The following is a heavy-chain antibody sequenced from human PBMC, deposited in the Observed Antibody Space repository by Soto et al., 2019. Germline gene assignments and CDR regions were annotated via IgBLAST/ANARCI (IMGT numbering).Heavy chain of an antibody. Sequence: PSETLSLTCTVSGDSISSSNWWSWVRQPPGKGLEWIGEIYHSGSTNYNPSLKSRVTISGDTSKNQFSLKLSSVTAADTAVYYCASQRFTYYFDYWGQGTLVTVSS. CDR2: IYHSGST. V-gene: IGHV4-4*02. D-gene: IGHD3-3*01. CDR1: GDSISSSNW. J-gene: IGHJ4*02. CDR3: ASQRFTYYFDY.